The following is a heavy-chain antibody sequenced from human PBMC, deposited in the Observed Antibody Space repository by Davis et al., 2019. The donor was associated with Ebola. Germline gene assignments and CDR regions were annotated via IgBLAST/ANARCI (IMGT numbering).Heavy chain of an antibody. CDR1: GFWFGDYA. J-gene: IGHJ4*02. CDR2: ISWGSGSI. V-gene: IGHV3-9*01. CDR3: AKSDYDTITRGADY. Sequence: PGGSLRPSCAASGFWFGDYAMHWFRHAPGKGLDWVSSISWGSGSIAYADSVKGRFTVSRDNAKNSVYLQMNSLRPEDTAFYYCAKSDYDTITRGADYWGQGTLVTVSS. D-gene: IGHD4-17*01.